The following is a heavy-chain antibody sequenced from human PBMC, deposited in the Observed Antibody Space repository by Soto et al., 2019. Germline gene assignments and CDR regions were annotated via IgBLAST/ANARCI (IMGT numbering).Heavy chain of an antibody. V-gene: IGHV4-61*05. CDR2: IYYSGTT. Sequence: SETLSLTCTVSGGSISSSRCHWGWIRQPPGKEPEYIGYIYYSGTTNYNPSLKSRVTISVDTSKNQFSLKLTSVTAADTAVYYCARDKITGLFDYWGQGTLVTVSS. D-gene: IGHD2-8*02. J-gene: IGHJ4*02. CDR1: GGSISSSRCH. CDR3: ARDKITGLFDY.